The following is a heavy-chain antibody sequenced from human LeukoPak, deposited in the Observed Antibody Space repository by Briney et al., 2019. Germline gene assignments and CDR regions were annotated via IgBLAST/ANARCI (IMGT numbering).Heavy chain of an antibody. CDR2: ISYDGSHK. CDR1: GLTFRSYG. Sequence: GGSLRLSCAASGLTFRSYGMHWVRQAPGKGLEWVAVISYDGSHKYYADSVKGRFSTSRDNSKNTLYLQMNSLRADDTAVYYCAKGDCGDTVTSIVGLNWFDPWGQGTLVTVSS. V-gene: IGHV3-30*18. CDR3: AKGDCGDTVTSIVGLNWFDP. J-gene: IGHJ5*02. D-gene: IGHD4-17*01.